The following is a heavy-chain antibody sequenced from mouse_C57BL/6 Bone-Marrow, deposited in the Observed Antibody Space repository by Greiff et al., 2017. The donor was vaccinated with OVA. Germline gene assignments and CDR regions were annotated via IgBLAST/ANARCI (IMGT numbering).Heavy chain of an antibody. CDR1: GYTFTSYW. J-gene: IGHJ4*01. CDR3: ARTGYPYYAMDY. Sequence: QVQLQQSGAELVKPGASVKLSCKASGYTFTSYWMQWVKQRPGQGLEWIGEIDPSDSYTNYNQKFKGKATLTVDTSSSTAYMQLSSLTSEDSAVYYCARTGYPYYAMDYWGQGTSVTVSS. D-gene: IGHD2-2*01. V-gene: IGHV1-50*01. CDR2: IDPSDSYT.